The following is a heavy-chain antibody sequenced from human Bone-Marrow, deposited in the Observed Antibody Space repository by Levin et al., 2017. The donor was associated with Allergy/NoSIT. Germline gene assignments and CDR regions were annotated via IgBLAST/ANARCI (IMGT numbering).Heavy chain of an antibody. D-gene: IGHD2-2*02. V-gene: IGHV1-69*06. CDR1: GGTFSSYA. CDR2: IIPIFGTA. Sequence: SVKVSCKASGGTFSSYAISWVRQAPGQGLEWMGGIIPIFGTANYAQKFQGRVTITADKSTSTAYMELSSLRSEDTAVYYCARTGKLLYSFGSAMAQDFDYWGQGTLVTVSS. CDR3: ARTGKLLYSFGSAMAQDFDY. J-gene: IGHJ4*02.